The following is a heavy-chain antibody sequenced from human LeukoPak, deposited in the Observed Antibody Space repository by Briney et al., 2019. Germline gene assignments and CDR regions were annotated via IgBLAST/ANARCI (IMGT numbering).Heavy chain of an antibody. D-gene: IGHD1-7*01. CDR1: GLTFSSYA. J-gene: IGHJ5*02. V-gene: IGHV3-23*01. CDR2: ISGSGGST. Sequence: GGSLRLSCAASGLTFSSYAMSWVRQAPGKGLEWVSAISGSGGSTYYADSVKGRFTISRDNSKNTLYLQMNSLRAEDTAVYYCAKGGNWNYVSWFDPWGQGTLVTVSS. CDR3: AKGGNWNYVSWFDP.